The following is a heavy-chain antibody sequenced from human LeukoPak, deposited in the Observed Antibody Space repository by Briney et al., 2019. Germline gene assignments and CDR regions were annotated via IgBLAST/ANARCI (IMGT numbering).Heavy chain of an antibody. CDR2: MNPNSGNT. CDR3: ARGLMIVVPVDV. D-gene: IGHD3-22*01. V-gene: IGHV1-8*01. Sequence: PVASVKVSCKASGYTFTSYDINWVRQATGQGLEWMGWMNPNSGNTGYAQKFQGRVTMTRNTSISTAYMELSSLRSEDTAVYYCARGLMIVVPVDVWGKGTTVTVSS. CDR1: GYTFTSYD. J-gene: IGHJ6*04.